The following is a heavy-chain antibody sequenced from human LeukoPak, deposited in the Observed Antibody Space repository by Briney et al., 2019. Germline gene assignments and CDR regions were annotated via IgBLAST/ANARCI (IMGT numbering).Heavy chain of an antibody. Sequence: GGSLRLSCAASGFTFSNYAMTWIRQAPGKGLEWVSVISNGGRNTYYADSVKGRFTISRDNSKNTLYLQMNSLRAEDTAVYYCAREKIAVAGTPVDYWGQGTLVTVSS. CDR3: AREKIAVAGTPVDY. V-gene: IGHV3-23*01. CDR1: GFTFSNYA. CDR2: ISNGGRNT. J-gene: IGHJ4*02. D-gene: IGHD6-19*01.